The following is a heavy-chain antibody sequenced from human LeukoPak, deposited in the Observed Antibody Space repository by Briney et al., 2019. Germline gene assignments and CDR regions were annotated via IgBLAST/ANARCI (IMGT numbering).Heavy chain of an antibody. D-gene: IGHD6-13*01. V-gene: IGHV4-59*01. J-gene: IGHJ3*02. Sequence: SETLSLTCTVSGGSISSYYWSWIRQPPGKGLELIGDLSYSGITNYNPSLKCRVTISVDTSKNQFSLKLSSVTAADTAVFYCARLTVIANAFDMCGQGTMVTVSS. CDR3: ARLTVIANAFDM. CDR1: GGSISSYY. CDR2: LSYSGIT.